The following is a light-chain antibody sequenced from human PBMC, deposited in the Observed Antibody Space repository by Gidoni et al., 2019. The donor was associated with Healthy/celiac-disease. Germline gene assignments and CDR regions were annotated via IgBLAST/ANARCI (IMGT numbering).Light chain of an antibody. Sequence: QSALAQPASVSGSPGQSITISCTGTSSDVGGYNYVSWYQQHPGKAPKLMIYDVSNRPSGVSNRFSGSKSGNTASLTICGLQAEDEAHYYCSSYTSSSTPVFGGGTKLTGL. CDR1: SSDVGGYNY. CDR3: SSYTSSSTPV. CDR2: DVS. J-gene: IGLJ2*01. V-gene: IGLV2-14*01.